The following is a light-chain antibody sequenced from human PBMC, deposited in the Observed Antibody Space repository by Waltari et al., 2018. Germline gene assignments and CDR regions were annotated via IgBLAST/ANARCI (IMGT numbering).Light chain of an antibody. V-gene: IGLV2-14*03. CDR1: SNDIGAIDY. Sequence: QSVVTQPASASGSPGQSISISCTGTSNDIGAIDYVSWYQQHPGRAPRLVIYDVSVRPSGVSIRFSGSKSGNTASLTISGLQAEDEALYYCSSYTLTNPVVFGGGTKLTVL. J-gene: IGLJ2*01. CDR3: SSYTLTNPVV. CDR2: DVS.